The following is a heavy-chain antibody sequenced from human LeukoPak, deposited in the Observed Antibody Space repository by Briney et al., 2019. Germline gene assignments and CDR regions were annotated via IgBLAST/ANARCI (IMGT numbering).Heavy chain of an antibody. CDR3: AKAGQPRSTVTTD. V-gene: IGHV1-69*05. J-gene: IGHJ4*02. CDR1: GGTFSSYA. CDR2: IIPIFGTA. Sequence: GASVKVSCKASGGTFSSYAISWVRQAPGQGLEWMGRIIPIFGTANYAQKFQGRVTITTDESTSTAYMELSSLRSEDTAVYYCAKAGQPRSTVTTDWGQGTLVTVSS. D-gene: IGHD4-17*01.